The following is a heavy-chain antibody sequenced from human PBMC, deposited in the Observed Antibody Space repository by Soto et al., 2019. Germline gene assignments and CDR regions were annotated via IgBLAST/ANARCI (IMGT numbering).Heavy chain of an antibody. CDR1: GGSFSGYY. J-gene: IGHJ4*02. D-gene: IGHD2-8*02. CDR3: ARDKITGLFDY. Sequence: SETLYLTCAVYGGSFSGYYWTWIRQPPGTGLEWIGEINHSGSTNYNPSIKSRVTISVDTSKNQFSLKLTSVTAADTAVYYCARDKITGLFDYWGQGTLVTVS. V-gene: IGHV4-34*01. CDR2: INHSGST.